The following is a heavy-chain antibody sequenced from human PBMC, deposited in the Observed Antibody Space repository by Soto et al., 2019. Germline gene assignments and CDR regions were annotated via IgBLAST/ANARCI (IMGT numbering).Heavy chain of an antibody. J-gene: IGHJ4*02. CDR1: GYRFSSSW. CDR3: TKGATSPFES. Sequence: GESLKISCQGTGYRFSSSWIGWVRQKPGKGLEWLGNVYPSDSDVRYSPAFEGQVTISADNSINTAYLQFLNLKASDTASYDCTKGATSPFESWGQGTPVTVSS. CDR2: VYPSDSDV. V-gene: IGHV5-51*01. D-gene: IGHD3-16*01.